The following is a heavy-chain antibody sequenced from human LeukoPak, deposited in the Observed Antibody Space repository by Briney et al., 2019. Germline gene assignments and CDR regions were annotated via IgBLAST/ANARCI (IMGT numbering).Heavy chain of an antibody. Sequence: SETLSLTCAVYGGSFSGYYWSWIRQPPGKGLEWIGEINHSGSTNYNPSLKSRVTISVDTSISTAYMELSRLRSDDTAVYYCARGGWIQLWLSIHYYYYMDVWGKGTTVTVSS. CDR3: ARGGWIQLWLSIHYYYYMDV. D-gene: IGHD5-18*01. CDR1: GGSFSGYY. CDR2: INHSGST. V-gene: IGHV4-34*01. J-gene: IGHJ6*03.